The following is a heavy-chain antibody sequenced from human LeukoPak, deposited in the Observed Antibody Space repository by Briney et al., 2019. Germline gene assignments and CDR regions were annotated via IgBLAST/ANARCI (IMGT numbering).Heavy chain of an antibody. Sequence: SETLSLTCTVSGGSISSSTHYWGWVRQSPRKGLEWIGTIYYSGSTYYNPSLKSRVTISLDTSNNQFSLKLSSVTAADTAVYYCACSYDSSGYPPNYWGQGTLVTVSS. V-gene: IGHV4-39*07. CDR2: IYYSGST. CDR1: GGSISSSTHY. D-gene: IGHD3-22*01. J-gene: IGHJ4*02. CDR3: ACSYDSSGYPPNY.